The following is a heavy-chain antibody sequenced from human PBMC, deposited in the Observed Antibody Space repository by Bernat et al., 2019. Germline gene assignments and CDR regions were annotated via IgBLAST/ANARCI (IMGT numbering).Heavy chain of an antibody. CDR2: SKNKANSNTA. CDR1: GFTLSDHY. V-gene: IGHV3-72*01. J-gene: IGHJ4*02. D-gene: IGHD1-26*01. Sequence: EVQLVESGGGLVQPGGSLRLSCVGSGFTLSDHYMDWVRQTPGKGLEWIGRSKNKANSNTAEYAASVKGRFTISRDDSKNLLSLQMNSLQPDDTAVYYCTRLERGGRSDYWGQGTLVTVSS. CDR3: TRLERGGRSDY.